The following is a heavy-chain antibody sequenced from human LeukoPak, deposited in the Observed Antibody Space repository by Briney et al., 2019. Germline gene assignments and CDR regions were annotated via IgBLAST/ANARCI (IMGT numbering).Heavy chain of an antibody. V-gene: IGHV1-18*01. Sequence: ASAKVSCKASGYTFINYAFSWVRQAPGQGLEWMGWINTNSGNTNYLKRLQGRVTMTTDTSTSTAYMELRSLRSDDTAVYYCVREREETYGSGSYTFDHWGQGTLVTVSS. D-gene: IGHD3-10*01. J-gene: IGHJ4*02. CDR1: GYTFINYA. CDR2: INTNSGNT. CDR3: VREREETYGSGSYTFDH.